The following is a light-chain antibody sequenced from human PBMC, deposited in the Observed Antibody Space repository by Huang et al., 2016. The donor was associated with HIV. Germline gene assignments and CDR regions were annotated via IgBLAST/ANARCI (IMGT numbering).Light chain of an antibody. V-gene: IGKV3-15*01. Sequence: EIVMTQSPATLSVSPGERVTLSCRASQSVSSNLAWYQQKSGQAPRLLIYGASTRATGIPARFSGSGSGTEFTLTISSLQSEDFAVYYCQQYNNWPPLTFGGGPRWRSN. J-gene: IGKJ4*01. CDR3: QQYNNWPPLT. CDR1: QSVSSN. CDR2: GAS.